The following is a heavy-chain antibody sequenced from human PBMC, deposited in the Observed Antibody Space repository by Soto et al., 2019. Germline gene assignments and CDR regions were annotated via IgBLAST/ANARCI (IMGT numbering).Heavy chain of an antibody. Sequence: GSLRLSCAASGFTFSSYAMHWVRQAPGKGLEWVAVISYDGSNKYYADSVKGRFTISRDNSKNTLYLQMNSLRAEDTAVYYCARGMSYDYVWGSYRYTSTFDYWGQGTLVTVSS. J-gene: IGHJ4*02. D-gene: IGHD3-16*02. V-gene: IGHV3-30-3*01. CDR2: ISYDGSNK. CDR3: ARGMSYDYVWGSYRYTSTFDY. CDR1: GFTFSSYA.